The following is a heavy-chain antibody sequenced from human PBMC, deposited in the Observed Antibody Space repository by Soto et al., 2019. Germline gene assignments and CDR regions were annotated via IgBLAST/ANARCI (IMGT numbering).Heavy chain of an antibody. V-gene: IGHV3-30*18. CDR3: AKVRSRLGSGYCSGGSCYLDY. J-gene: IGHJ4*02. Sequence: GSLRLSCAASGFTFSSYGMHWVRQAPGKGLEWVAVISYDGSNKYYAGSVKGRFTISRDNSKNTLYLQMNSLRAEDTAVYYCAKVRSRLGSGYCSGGSCYLDYWGQGTLVTVSS. D-gene: IGHD2-15*01. CDR1: GFTFSSYG. CDR2: ISYDGSNK.